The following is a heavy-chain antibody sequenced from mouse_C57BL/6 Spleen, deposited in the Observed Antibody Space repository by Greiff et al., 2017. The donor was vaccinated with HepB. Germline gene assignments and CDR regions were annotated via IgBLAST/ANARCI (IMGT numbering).Heavy chain of an antibody. CDR2: ISSGSSTI. Sequence: EVKLMESGGGLVKPGGSLKLSCAASGFTFSDYGMHWVRQAPEKGLEWVAYISSGSSTIYYADTVKGRFTISRDNAKNTLFLQMTSLRSEDTAMYYCASPHYYGSIPWGQGTLVTVSA. J-gene: IGHJ3*01. CDR1: GFTFSDYG. CDR3: ASPHYYGSIP. D-gene: IGHD1-1*01. V-gene: IGHV5-17*01.